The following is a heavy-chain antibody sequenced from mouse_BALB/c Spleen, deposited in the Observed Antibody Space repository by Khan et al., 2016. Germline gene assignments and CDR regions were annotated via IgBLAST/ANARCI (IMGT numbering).Heavy chain of an antibody. V-gene: IGHV3-2*02. Sequence: EVQLQESGPGLVKPSQSLSLTCTVTGYSITSDYAWNWIRQFPGNKLEWMGYISYSGSTFYNPSLKSRISITRDTSKNTLFLQLSSVTTEDTAAYYCARVDYYDYYCDYWGQGTTLTVSS. CDR3: ARVDYYDYYCDY. CDR2: ISYSGST. CDR1: GYSITSDYA. D-gene: IGHD1-1*01. J-gene: IGHJ2*01.